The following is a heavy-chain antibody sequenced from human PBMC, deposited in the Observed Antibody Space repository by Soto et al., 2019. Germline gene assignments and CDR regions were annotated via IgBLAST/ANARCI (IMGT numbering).Heavy chain of an antibody. CDR2: ISYDGSNN. CDR3: AKELGITVVAPIQDY. D-gene: IGHD5-12*01. J-gene: IGHJ4*02. CDR1: GFTFSSYG. V-gene: IGHV3-30*18. Sequence: QVQLVESWGGVVQPGRSLRLSCAASGFTFSSYGMHWVRQAPGKGLAWVAVISYDGSNNYYADSVKGRVTISIDNSKNTLSLQMHSLRAEDTALYYCAKELGITVVAPIQDYCGQGTLVTVSA.